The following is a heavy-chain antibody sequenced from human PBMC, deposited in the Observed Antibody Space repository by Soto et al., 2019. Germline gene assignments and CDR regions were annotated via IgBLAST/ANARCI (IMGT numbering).Heavy chain of an antibody. CDR3: ARASGGVAGTHFDE. V-gene: IGHV3-33*01. CDR1: GFTFSSYG. Sequence: QVQLVESGGGVVQPGRSLRLSCAASGFTFSSYGMHWVGQAPGKGLEWVAVIWYDGSNKYYADSVKGRFTISRDNSKNTLYLQMHSLRAEDTVVHYCARASGGVAGTHFDELGPGSLVRVSS. CDR2: IWYDGSNK. D-gene: IGHD6-19*01. J-gene: IGHJ4*02.